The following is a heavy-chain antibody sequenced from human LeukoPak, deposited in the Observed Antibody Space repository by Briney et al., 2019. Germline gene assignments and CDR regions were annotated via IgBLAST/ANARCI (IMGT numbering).Heavy chain of an antibody. CDR3: ARRSFYNTGNDAFDI. CDR1: GYIFTNYW. Sequence: GESLKISCKDSGYIFTNYWIGWVRQLPGKGLEWMGIIHSADSTTKYSPSFQGQVTISADKSISTAYLQWSGLKASDTAMYYCARRSFYNTGNDAFDIWGQGTMVTVSS. J-gene: IGHJ3*02. CDR2: IHSADSTT. D-gene: IGHD3-10*01. V-gene: IGHV5-51*01.